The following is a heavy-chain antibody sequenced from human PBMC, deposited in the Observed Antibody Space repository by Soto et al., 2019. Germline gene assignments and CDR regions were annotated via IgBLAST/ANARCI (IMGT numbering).Heavy chain of an antibody. J-gene: IGHJ5*02. CDR1: GYTFTSYG. D-gene: IGHD2-2*01. CDR3: ARDQGVVPAAYNWFDP. V-gene: IGHV1-18*01. Sequence: QVQLVQSGAEVKQPGASVKVSCKASGYTFTSYGISWVRQAPGQGLEWMGWISAYNGNTNYAQKLQGRVTMTTDTPTSTADMELRSLRSDDTAVYYCARDQGVVPAAYNWFDPWGQGTLVTVSS. CDR2: ISAYNGNT.